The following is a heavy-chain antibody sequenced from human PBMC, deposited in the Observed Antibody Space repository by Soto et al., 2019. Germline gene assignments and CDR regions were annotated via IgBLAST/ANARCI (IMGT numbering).Heavy chain of an antibody. J-gene: IGHJ6*02. D-gene: IGHD1-26*01. V-gene: IGHV3-53*01. CDR3: AGRVGATNYGMDV. CDR1: EFTVSSNY. CDR2: IYSGGSA. Sequence: GSLRLSCAASEFTVSSNYMNWVRQAPGKGLECVSTIYSGGSAYYADSVKGRFTISRDNSKNTLYLQMNNLRAEDTAVYYCAGRVGATNYGMDVWGQGATVTVSS.